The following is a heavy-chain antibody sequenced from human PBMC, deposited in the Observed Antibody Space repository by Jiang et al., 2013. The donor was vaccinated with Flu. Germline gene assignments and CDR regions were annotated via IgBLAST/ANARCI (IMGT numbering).Heavy chain of an antibody. V-gene: IGHV3-7*03. CDR1: GFTFSTYW. CDR2: LNNDGSEK. CDR3: ARVGVSVDSGYASDY. Sequence: VRPGGPVRLSCAASGFTFSTYWMSWVRRAPGMGWSGWPTLNNDGSEKYYVDSMEGRFTISRDNAKNSLYLQMNSLRAEDTALYYCARVGVSVDSGYASDYWGQGTLVTVSS. J-gene: IGHJ4*02. D-gene: IGHD5-12*01.